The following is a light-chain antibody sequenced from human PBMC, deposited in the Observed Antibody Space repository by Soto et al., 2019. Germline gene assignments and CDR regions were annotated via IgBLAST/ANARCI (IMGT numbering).Light chain of an antibody. Sequence: QSVLTQPASVSGSPGQSITISCTGTSSDVGGYNYVSWYQQHPGKAPKLMIYDVSNRPSGVSNRFSGSKSGNTASLTISVRQDEDEADYYCSSYTSSSLSVFGTGTKLTVL. CDR2: DVS. CDR1: SSDVGGYNY. CDR3: SSYTSSSLSV. J-gene: IGLJ1*01. V-gene: IGLV2-14*01.